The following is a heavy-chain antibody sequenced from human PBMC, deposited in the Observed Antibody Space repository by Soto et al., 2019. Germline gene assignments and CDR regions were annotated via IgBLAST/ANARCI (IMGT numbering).Heavy chain of an antibody. CDR2: IYYSGST. Sequence: SETLSLTCTVSGGSISSYYWSWIRQPPGKGLEWIGYIYYSGSTNYNPSLKSRVTISVDTSKNQFSLKLSSVTAAGTAVYYCARLRGRGRDWFDPWGQGTLVTVS. J-gene: IGHJ5*02. V-gene: IGHV4-59*01. D-gene: IGHD3-16*01. CDR3: ARLRGRGRDWFDP. CDR1: GGSISSYY.